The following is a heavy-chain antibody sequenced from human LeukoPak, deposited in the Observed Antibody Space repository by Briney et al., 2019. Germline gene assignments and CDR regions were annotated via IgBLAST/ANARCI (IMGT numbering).Heavy chain of an antibody. CDR3: ARAGYRYDFWSGSYGMDV. CDR1: GGTFSSYA. V-gene: IGHV1-69*04. J-gene: IGHJ6*02. Sequence: EASVKVSCTASGGTFSSYAISWVRQAPGQGLEWMGRIIPILGIANYAQKFQGRVTITADKSTSTAYMELSSLRSEDTAVYYCARAGYRYDFWSGSYGMDVWGQGTTVTVSS. D-gene: IGHD3-3*01. CDR2: IIPILGIA.